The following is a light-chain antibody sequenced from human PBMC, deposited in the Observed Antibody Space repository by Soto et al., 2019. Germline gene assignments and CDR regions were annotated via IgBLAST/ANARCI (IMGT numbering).Light chain of an antibody. CDR2: EGS. CDR1: SSDVGSYNL. V-gene: IGLV2-23*01. J-gene: IGLJ3*02. Sequence: QSALTQPASVSGSPGQSITISCTGTSSDVGSYNLVSWYQQHPGKAPKLMIYEGSKRPSGVSNRFSGSKSGNTASLTISGLQAEDEADYYCWSYAGSPTSNWVFGGGTKLTVL. CDR3: WSYAGSPTSNWV.